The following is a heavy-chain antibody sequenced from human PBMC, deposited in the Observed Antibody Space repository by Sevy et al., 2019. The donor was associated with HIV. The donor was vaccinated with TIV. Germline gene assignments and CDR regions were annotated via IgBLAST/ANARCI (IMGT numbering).Heavy chain of an antibody. Sequence: GGSLRLSCAASGFTFSSYGMHWVRQAPGKGLEWVAFIGYDGSNKYYADSVKGRFTISRDNSKNTLYLQMNSLRAEDTAVYYCATNQLWSGYYYFDYWGQGTLVTVSS. J-gene: IGHJ4*02. CDR2: IGYDGSNK. CDR3: ATNQLWSGYYYFDY. D-gene: IGHD3-3*01. V-gene: IGHV3-30*02. CDR1: GFTFSSYG.